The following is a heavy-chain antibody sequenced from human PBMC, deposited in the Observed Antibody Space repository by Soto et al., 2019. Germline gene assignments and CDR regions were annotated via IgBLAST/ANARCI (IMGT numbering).Heavy chain of an antibody. D-gene: IGHD2-2*01. Sequence: GGSLRLSCAASEFSFSNYPMSWVRQAPGKGLEWVSGISASGSITKYADSVKGRFTISRDNSKKILYLQMNSLRVEDTAFYYGAAPRRSTGWYFDLWGRGTLVTVSS. CDR2: ISASGSIT. V-gene: IGHV3-23*01. CDR1: EFSFSNYP. CDR3: AAPRRSTGWYFDL. J-gene: IGHJ2*01.